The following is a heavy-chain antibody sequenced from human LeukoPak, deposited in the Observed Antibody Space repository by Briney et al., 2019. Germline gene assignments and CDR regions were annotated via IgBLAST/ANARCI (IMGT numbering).Heavy chain of an antibody. Sequence: PGGSLRLSCAASGFTFSSYAMHWVRQASGKGLEWVGLVRSKANNYATIYAASVKGRFTISRDDSKNTAYLQMNSLKTEDTAVYYCRIVPPRPPGAEDFWGQGTLVTVSS. J-gene: IGHJ4*02. CDR3: RIVPPRPPGAEDF. CDR1: GFTFSSYA. CDR2: VRSKANNYAT. V-gene: IGHV3-73*01. D-gene: IGHD6-6*01.